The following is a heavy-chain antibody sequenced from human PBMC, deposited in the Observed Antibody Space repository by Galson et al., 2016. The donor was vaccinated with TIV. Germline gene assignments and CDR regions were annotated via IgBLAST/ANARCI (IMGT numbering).Heavy chain of an antibody. CDR3: ARAADTWNDVPFYY. CDR2: ISTYNGNT. J-gene: IGHJ4*02. V-gene: IGHV1-18*01. CDR1: GYTFSNYG. Sequence: SVKVSCKASGYTFSNYGFGWVRQAPGQGLEWMGWISTYNGNTKYAQKFQGRVTLTTETSTSTASMELRGLTSDDTAMFYCARAADTWNDVPFYYWGQGNLGTVSS. D-gene: IGHD1-1*01.